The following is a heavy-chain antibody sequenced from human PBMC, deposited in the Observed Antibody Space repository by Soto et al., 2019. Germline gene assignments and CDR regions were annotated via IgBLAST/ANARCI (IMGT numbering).Heavy chain of an antibody. J-gene: IGHJ6*02. D-gene: IGHD4-17*01. CDR2: TKGDGSRT. CDR3: ARGLPGYYGMDV. CDR1: GFTFSSYW. V-gene: IGHV3-74*01. Sequence: EVQLVESGGGLVQPGGSLRLSCAASGFTFSSYWIHWVRQAPGKGLVWVSRTKGDGSRTDYADSVKGRFTISRDNAKNTVYLEMNILRDEYTAVYYFARGLPGYYGMDVWGQGTTVTVSS.